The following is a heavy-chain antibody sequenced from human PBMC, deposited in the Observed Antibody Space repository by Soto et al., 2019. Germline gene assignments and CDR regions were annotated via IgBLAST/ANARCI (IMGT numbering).Heavy chain of an antibody. Sequence: ESGGGVVQPGRSLRLSCAASGFTFSSYGMHWVRQAPGKGLEWVAVIWYDGSNKYYADSVKGRFTISRDNSKNTLYLQMNSLRAEDTAVYYCARSMTTVPFYGMDVWGQGTTVTVSS. J-gene: IGHJ6*02. CDR2: IWYDGSNK. D-gene: IGHD4-17*01. V-gene: IGHV3-33*01. CDR3: ARSMTTVPFYGMDV. CDR1: GFTFSSYG.